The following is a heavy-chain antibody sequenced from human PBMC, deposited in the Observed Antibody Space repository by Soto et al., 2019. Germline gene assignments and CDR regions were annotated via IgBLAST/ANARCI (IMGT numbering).Heavy chain of an antibody. CDR3: ARHPSDFWFDP. CDR1: GGSISSSSYF. D-gene: IGHD2-21*02. Sequence: QLQLQESGPGLVKPSETLSLTCSVSGGSISSSSYFWGWIRQPPGKGLEWIGSIYYSGSTYYNPSIMCLYTVSVDTSKNQFSLKLSSLTAADTAVYYCARHPSDFWFDPWGQGTLVTVSS. J-gene: IGHJ5*02. CDR2: IYYSGST. V-gene: IGHV4-39*01.